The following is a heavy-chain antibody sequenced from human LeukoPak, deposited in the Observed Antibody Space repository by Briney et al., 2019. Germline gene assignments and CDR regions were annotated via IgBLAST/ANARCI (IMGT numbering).Heavy chain of an antibody. Sequence: GGSLRLSCAASGFTFSSYSMNWVRQAPGKGLGWVSSISSSSSYIYYADSVKGRFTISRDNAKNSLYLQMNSLRAEDTAVYYCASPLSWYSSGWYGYWGQGTLVTVSS. CDR1: GFTFSSYS. V-gene: IGHV3-21*01. CDR3: ASPLSWYSSGWYGY. CDR2: ISSSSSYI. J-gene: IGHJ4*02. D-gene: IGHD6-19*01.